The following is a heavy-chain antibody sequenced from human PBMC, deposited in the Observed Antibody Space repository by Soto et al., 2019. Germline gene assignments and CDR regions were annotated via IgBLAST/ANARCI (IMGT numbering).Heavy chain of an antibody. CDR2: ITSSGTT. J-gene: IGHJ5*01. Sequence: SETLSLTCAVFGGSFSDFYWSWIRQSPGKGLEWIGEITSSGTTYYNPSLKSRVTISGDTSKNQFSLEVRSVTAADTAVYYCARGRPAIATRWFDSWGQGTLVTVSS. CDR3: ARGRPAIATRWFDS. D-gene: IGHD1-1*01. CDR1: GGSFSDFY. V-gene: IGHV4-34*01.